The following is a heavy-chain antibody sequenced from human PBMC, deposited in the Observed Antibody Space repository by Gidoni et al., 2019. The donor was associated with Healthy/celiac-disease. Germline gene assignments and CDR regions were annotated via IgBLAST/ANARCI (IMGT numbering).Heavy chain of an antibody. CDR2: ISAYNGNT. CDR1: GYTFTSYG. D-gene: IGHD2-2*01. Sequence: QVQLVQSGAEVKKPGASVKVSCQASGYTFTSYGISWVRQAPGQGLEWMGWISAYNGNTNYAQKLQGRVTMTTDTSTSTAYMELRSLRSDDTAVYYCARDLYIVVPSYYYGMDVWGQGTTVTVSS. J-gene: IGHJ6*02. V-gene: IGHV1-18*01. CDR3: ARDLYIVVPSYYYGMDV.